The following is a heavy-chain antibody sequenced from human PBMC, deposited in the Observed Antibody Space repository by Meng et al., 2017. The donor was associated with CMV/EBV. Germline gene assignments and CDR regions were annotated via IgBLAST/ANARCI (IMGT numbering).Heavy chain of an antibody. Sequence: SAKLSCKASGFTSTSSAAQLVRHARGQRLEWIGWTVVGSGNTNYAQKFQERVTITRDMSTSTAYMELSSLRSEDTAVYYCAAGGNIVVVPAATMGESEYFQHWGQGTLVTVSS. CDR3: AAGGNIVVVPAATMGESEYFQH. CDR1: GFTSTSSA. CDR2: TVVGSGNT. J-gene: IGHJ1*01. D-gene: IGHD2-2*01. V-gene: IGHV1-58*01.